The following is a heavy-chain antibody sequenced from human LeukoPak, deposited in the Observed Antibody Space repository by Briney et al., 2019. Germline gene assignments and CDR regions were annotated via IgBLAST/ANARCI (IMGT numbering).Heavy chain of an antibody. CDR3: ARDGAWSSSSSGYYMDV. Sequence: GGSLRLSCAASGFTFSSYAMSWVRQAPGKGLEWVSSISSSISYIYYADSVKGRFTISRDNAKNSLYLQMNSLRAEDTAVYYCARDGAWSSSSSGYYMDVWGKGTTVTVSS. D-gene: IGHD6-13*01. V-gene: IGHV3-21*01. CDR2: ISSSISYI. CDR1: GFTFSSYA. J-gene: IGHJ6*03.